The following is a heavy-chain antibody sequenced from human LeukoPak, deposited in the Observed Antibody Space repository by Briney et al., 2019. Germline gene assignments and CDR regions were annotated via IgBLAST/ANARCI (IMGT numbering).Heavy chain of an antibody. J-gene: IGHJ4*02. CDR3: ATMGLEPLPYYFDY. Sequence: GGSLRLSCAASGFTFSRYWMSWVRQAPGKGLEWVANINQDGSERYHVDSVRGRSTISRDNADNSLFLQMNSLRAEDTAVYYCATMGLEPLPYYFDYWGQGALVTVSS. CDR1: GFTFSRYW. V-gene: IGHV3-7*01. D-gene: IGHD1-1*01. CDR2: INQDGSER.